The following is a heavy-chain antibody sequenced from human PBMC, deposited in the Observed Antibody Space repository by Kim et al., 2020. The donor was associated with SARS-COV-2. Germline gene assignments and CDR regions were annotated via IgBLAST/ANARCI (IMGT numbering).Heavy chain of an antibody. Sequence: GGSLRLSCAASGFTFSSYWMSWVRQAPGKGLEWVANIKQDGSEKYYVDSVKGRFTISRDNAKNSLYLQMNSLRAEDTAVYYCARDRPMLERAAPAIFDYWGQGTLVTVSS. D-gene: IGHD3-16*01. CDR2: IKQDGSEK. CDR3: ARDRPMLERAAPAIFDY. J-gene: IGHJ4*02. V-gene: IGHV3-7*03. CDR1: GFTFSSYW.